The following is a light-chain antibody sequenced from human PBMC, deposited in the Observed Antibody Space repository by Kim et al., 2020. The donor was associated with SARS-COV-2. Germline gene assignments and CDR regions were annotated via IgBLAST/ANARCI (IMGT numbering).Light chain of an antibody. Sequence: LSPVGRSHLSRRASQSVTANSVAWYQQSPGQAPGVLFYGASSRDTGIPDVFSGSGSGTDFPLTISSLEPEDFAVYYCQQYGASPTTFGGGTKLEI. V-gene: IGKV3-20*01. CDR1: QSVTANS. CDR2: GAS. J-gene: IGKJ4*01. CDR3: QQYGASPTT.